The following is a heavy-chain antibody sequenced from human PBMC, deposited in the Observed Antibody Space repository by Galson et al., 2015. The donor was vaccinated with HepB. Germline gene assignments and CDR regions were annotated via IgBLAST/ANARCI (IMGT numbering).Heavy chain of an antibody. CDR3: ARHWAVTAIPGQSPYYYYYCMDV. CDR2: IDPSDSYT. V-gene: IGHV5-10-1*01. J-gene: IGHJ6*02. CDR1: GYSFTSYR. D-gene: IGHD2-21*02. Sequence: QSGAAVKKPGESLRISCKGSGYSFTSYRSICVRQVPGKGLEWMGRIDPSDSYTNYSPSYQGHVTISGDKSISTASLQWSTLKASATAMYYCARHWAVTAIPGQSPYYYYYCMDVWGQGTTVTVSS.